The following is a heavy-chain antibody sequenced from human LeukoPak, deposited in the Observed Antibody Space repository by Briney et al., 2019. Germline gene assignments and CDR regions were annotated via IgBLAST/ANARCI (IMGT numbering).Heavy chain of an antibody. V-gene: IGHV4-59*01. CDR3: ARSNSLAARPSAPRY. CDR1: GGSISSYY. CDR2: IYYSGST. J-gene: IGHJ4*02. D-gene: IGHD6-6*01. Sequence: SETLSLTCTVSGGSISSYYWSWIRQPPGKGLEWIGYIYYSGSTNYNPSLKSRVTISVDTSKNQFSLKLSSVTAADTAVYYCARSNSLAARPSAPRYWGQGTLVTVSP.